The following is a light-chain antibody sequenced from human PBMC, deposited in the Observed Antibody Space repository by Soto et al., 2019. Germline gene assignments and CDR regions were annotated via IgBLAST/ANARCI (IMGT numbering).Light chain of an antibody. Sequence: AIQLTRSPSSLSASVGDRVTITCRASQGISSALAWYQQKPGKAPKLLIYDASSLESGVPSRFSGSGSGTDFTLTISSLQPADFATYYCQQFNSFGQGTRLEIK. CDR2: DAS. CDR1: QGISSA. V-gene: IGKV1-13*02. CDR3: QQFNS. J-gene: IGKJ5*01.